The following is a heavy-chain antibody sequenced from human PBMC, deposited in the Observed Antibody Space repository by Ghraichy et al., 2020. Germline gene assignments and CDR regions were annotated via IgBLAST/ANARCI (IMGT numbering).Heavy chain of an antibody. V-gene: IGHV3-23*01. Sequence: GESLNISCAASGFTFSSYAMSWVRQAPGKGLEWVSAFSGSGGSTYYADSVKGRFTISRDNSKNTLYLQMNSLRAEDTAVYYCASPEYFGYWGQGTLVTVSS. CDR3: ASPEYFGY. D-gene: IGHD6-6*01. CDR1: GFTFSSYA. CDR2: FSGSGGST. J-gene: IGHJ4*02.